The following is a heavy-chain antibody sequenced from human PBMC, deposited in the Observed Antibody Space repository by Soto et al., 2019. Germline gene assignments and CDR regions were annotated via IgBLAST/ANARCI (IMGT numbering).Heavy chain of an antibody. CDR2: IYHSGST. D-gene: IGHD3-10*01. V-gene: IGHV4-4*02. CDR3: ARAIYYGSGSYYNRGFDP. J-gene: IGHJ5*02. CDR1: SGSISSSNW. Sequence: SETLSLTCAVSSGSISSSNWWSWVRQPPGKGLEWIGEIYHSGSTNYNPSLKSRVTISVDKSKNQFSLKLSSVTAADTAVYYWARAIYYGSGSYYNRGFDPWGQGTLVTVSS.